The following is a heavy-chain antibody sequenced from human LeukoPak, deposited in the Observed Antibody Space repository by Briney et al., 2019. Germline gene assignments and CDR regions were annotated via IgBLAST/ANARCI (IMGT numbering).Heavy chain of an antibody. CDR2: ISSSGSTI. V-gene: IGHV3-48*03. CDR1: GFTFSSYE. J-gene: IGHJ3*02. D-gene: IGHD2-8*01. Sequence: GGSLRLSCAASGFTFSSYEMNWGRQAPGKGLELVSYISSSGSTIYYAESVKGRFTISRDNAKNSLYLQLNSLRAEDTAVYYCARGGPEGYCTNGVCYTGAFDIWGQGTMVTVSS. CDR3: ARGGPEGYCTNGVCYTGAFDI.